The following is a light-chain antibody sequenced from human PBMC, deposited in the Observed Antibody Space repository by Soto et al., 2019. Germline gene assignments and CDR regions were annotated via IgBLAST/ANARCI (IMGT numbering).Light chain of an antibody. CDR2: EVS. CDR1: ISDVGGYNY. Sequence: LTQPASVSGSPGQSITISCTGTISDVGGYNYVSWYQQHPGKAPKLMIYEVSNRPSGVSNRLSGSKSGNTASLTISGLQAEDEADYYCSSYTSSSTPCVFGTGTKVTVL. J-gene: IGLJ1*01. CDR3: SSYTSSSTPCV. V-gene: IGLV2-14*01.